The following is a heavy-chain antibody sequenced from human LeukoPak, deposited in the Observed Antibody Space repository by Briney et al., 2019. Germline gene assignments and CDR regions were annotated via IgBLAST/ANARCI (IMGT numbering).Heavy chain of an antibody. V-gene: IGHV1-2*02. J-gene: IGHJ4*02. CDR1: GYTFTGYY. Sequence: ASVKVSCKASGYTFTGYYMHWVRQAPGQGLEWMGWINPNSGGTNYAQKFQGRVTMTRDTSISTAYMELSRLRSDDTAVYYCVRDRRGSSWYVDYWGQGTLVTVSS. CDR3: VRDRRGSSWYVDY. CDR2: INPNSGGT. D-gene: IGHD6-13*01.